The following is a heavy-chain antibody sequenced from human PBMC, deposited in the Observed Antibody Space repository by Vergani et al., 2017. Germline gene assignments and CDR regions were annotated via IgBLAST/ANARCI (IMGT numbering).Heavy chain of an antibody. CDR2: ILYGGTNR. J-gene: IGHJ4*02. CDR1: GFTFSNYA. V-gene: IGHV3-30-3*01. Sequence: QVQLVESGGGVVQPGRSLRLSCAASGFTFSNYALHWVRQAPGKGLEWVAIILYGGTNRYYTDSVKGRFTISRDDYKKTLYLQMNNLRPEDTGLYYCARDGGAYSNYGTPDFWGQGTLVTVSS. D-gene: IGHD4-11*01. CDR3: ARDGGAYSNYGTPDF.